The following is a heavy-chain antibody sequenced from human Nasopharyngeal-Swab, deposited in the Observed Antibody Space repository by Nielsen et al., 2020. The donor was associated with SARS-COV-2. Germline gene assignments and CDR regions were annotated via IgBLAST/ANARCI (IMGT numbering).Heavy chain of an antibody. CDR1: GFTFSDYY. J-gene: IGHJ4*02. CDR2: SSSSSSTI. V-gene: IGHV3-11*04. Sequence: GESLKISCAASGFTFSDYYMSWIRQAPGKGREWVSYSSSSSSTIYYANSVKGRFTISRDNAKNQLYLQMNSLRDEDTAVYYCARAWWLRGYFDYWGQGTLVTVSS. D-gene: IGHD5-12*01. CDR3: ARAWWLRGYFDY.